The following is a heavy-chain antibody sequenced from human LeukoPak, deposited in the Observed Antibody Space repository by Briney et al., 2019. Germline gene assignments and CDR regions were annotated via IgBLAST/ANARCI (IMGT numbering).Heavy chain of an antibody. CDR2: IYYSGSA. V-gene: IGHV4-39*01. CDR1: GDSISSSSYY. D-gene: IGHD7-27*01. J-gene: IGHJ4*02. CDR3: SRRDGNRGFDY. Sequence: PSETLSLTCTVSGDSISSSSYYWGWIRQPSGKGLEWIGSIYYSGSAYYNPSLKSRVTISVDMSKNQFSLKLSSVTAADTAVYYCSRRDGNRGFDYWGQGTLVTVSS.